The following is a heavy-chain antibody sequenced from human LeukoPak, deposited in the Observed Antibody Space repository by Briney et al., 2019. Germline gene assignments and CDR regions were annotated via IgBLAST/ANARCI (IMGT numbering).Heavy chain of an antibody. CDR2: ISDSGDNT. CDR1: GFNFGSYY. CDR3: AKRIGTGPGHNWFDP. V-gene: IGHV3-23*01. J-gene: IGHJ5*02. Sequence: GGSLRLSCAASGFNFGSYYMTWVRQAPGKGLEWVSVISDSGDNTYYADSVKGRFTVSRDNSRDTLYLQMNSLRAEDTALYYCAKRIGTGPGHNWFDPWGQGTLVTVSS. D-gene: IGHD2-8*02.